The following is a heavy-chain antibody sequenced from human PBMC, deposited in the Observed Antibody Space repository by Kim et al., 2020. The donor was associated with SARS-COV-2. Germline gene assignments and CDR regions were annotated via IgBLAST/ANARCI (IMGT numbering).Heavy chain of an antibody. J-gene: IGHJ4*02. V-gene: IGHV4-39*07. D-gene: IGHD3-16*01. Sequence: SETLSLTCTVSGGSISSSSYYWGWIRQPPGKGLEWIGSIYYSGSTYYNPSLKSRVTISVDTSKNQFSLKLSSVTAADTAVYYCARGGLVWGLRLGEIDYWGQGTLVTVSS. CDR1: GGSISSSSYY. CDR2: IYYSGST. CDR3: ARGGLVWGLRLGEIDY.